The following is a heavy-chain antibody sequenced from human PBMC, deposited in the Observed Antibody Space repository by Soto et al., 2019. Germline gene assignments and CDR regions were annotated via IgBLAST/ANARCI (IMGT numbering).Heavy chain of an antibody. Sequence: QVQLVQSGAEVKKPGSSVKVSSRASGGPFSGYAIGWVQQPPGQGLEWMGGIIPIFGTANYAQKFQGRVTITADESTSTAYMELSSLRSEDTAVYYCAREGAILTWGQGTMVTVSS. CDR3: AREGAILT. V-gene: IGHV1-69*12. CDR2: IIPIFGTA. J-gene: IGHJ3*01. CDR1: GGPFSGYA.